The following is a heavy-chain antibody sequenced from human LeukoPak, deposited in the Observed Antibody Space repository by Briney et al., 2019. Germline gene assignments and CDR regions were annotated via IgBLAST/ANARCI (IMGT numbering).Heavy chain of an antibody. D-gene: IGHD3-9*01. Sequence: SETLSLTCRVSGGSVSSSSYYWGWIRQPPGKGLEWIATIYYSGSTYYNPSLKSRVTISADTSKNQFSLRLNFVTAADTAVYYCARGADIVTGYYLDYWGQGTLVTVSS. CDR1: GGSVSSSSYY. CDR2: IYYSGST. V-gene: IGHV4-39*01. J-gene: IGHJ4*02. CDR3: ARGADIVTGYYLDY.